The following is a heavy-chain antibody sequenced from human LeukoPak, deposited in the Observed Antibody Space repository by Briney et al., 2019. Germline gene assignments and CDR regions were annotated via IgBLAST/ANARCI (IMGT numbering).Heavy chain of an antibody. J-gene: IGHJ4*02. CDR1: GFTFSSFA. V-gene: IGHV3-23*01. Sequence: PGGSLRLSCAASGFTFSSFAMSWVRQAPGKGLEWVSGFRGSDGSTDYADSVKGRFTIFRDTSKNTLYLQMTSLRADDTAVYCCAKSEQEPMNYFDYWGQGTLVIVSS. CDR3: AKSEQEPMNYFDY. CDR2: FRGSDGST.